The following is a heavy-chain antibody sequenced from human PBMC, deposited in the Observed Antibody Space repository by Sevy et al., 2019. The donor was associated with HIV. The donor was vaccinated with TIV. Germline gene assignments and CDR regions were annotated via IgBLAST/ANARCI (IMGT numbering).Heavy chain of an antibody. D-gene: IGHD2-2*01. CDR1: GFTFSSYA. CDR3: AREGYCSSTSCYGFVY. J-gene: IGHJ4*02. CDR2: ISYDGSNK. Sequence: GGSLRLSCAASGFTFSSYAMHWVRQAPGKGLEWVAVISYDGSNKYYADSVKGRFTISRDNSKNTLYLQMNSLRAEDTAVYYCAREGYCSSTSCYGFVYWRQGTLVTVSS. V-gene: IGHV3-30-3*01.